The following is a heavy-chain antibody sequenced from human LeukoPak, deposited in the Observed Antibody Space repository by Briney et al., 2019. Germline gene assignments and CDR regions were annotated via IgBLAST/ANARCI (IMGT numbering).Heavy chain of an antibody. V-gene: IGHV3-66*02. CDR3: AKGRRGYSFFFDY. Sequence: PGGSLRLSCSASGFTVSSNYMSWVRQAPAKGLEWVSVIYSGGSTYYADSVKGRFTISRDNSKNTPYLQMDRLRAADTAVSYCAKGRRGYSFFFDYWGPGTLVTVSS. J-gene: IGHJ4*02. D-gene: IGHD5-18*01. CDR1: GFTVSSNY. CDR2: IYSGGST.